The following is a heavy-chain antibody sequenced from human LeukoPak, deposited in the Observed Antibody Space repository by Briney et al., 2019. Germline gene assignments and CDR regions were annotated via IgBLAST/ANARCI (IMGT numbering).Heavy chain of an antibody. V-gene: IGHV3-21*01. Sequence: GGSLRLSCVASGFTFSSYSMTWVRQAPGKGLEWVSSMSRSSSNRYYGDSVKGRFTISRDNAKNSLYLQMNSLRAEDTAVYYCARIGSGNYWGQGTLVTVSS. CDR2: MSRSSSNR. D-gene: IGHD1-26*01. CDR1: GFTFSSYS. CDR3: ARIGSGNY. J-gene: IGHJ4*02.